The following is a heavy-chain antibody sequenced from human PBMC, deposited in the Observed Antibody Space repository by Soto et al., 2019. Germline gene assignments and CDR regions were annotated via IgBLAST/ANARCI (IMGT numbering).Heavy chain of an antibody. V-gene: IGHV4-39*01. CDR3: ARQDYYYYGMDV. J-gene: IGHJ6*02. Sequence: SETRSLTCTVSAGSISSSSYYWGWIRQPPGKGLERIGSSHYSGSPYYNPTLKTRVTISVDTSKNQFSLKLSSVTAADTAVYYCARQDYYYYGMDVWGQGTTVTVSS. CDR1: AGSISSSSYY. CDR2: SHYSGSP.